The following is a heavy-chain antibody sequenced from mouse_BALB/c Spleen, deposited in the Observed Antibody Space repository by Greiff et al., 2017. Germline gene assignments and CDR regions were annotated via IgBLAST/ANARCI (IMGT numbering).Heavy chain of an antibody. J-gene: IGHJ2*01. CDR3: ARGTVVEGYFDY. D-gene: IGHD1-1*01. CDR2: IDPANGNT. Sequence: EVKLQQSGAELVKPGASVKLSCTASGFNIKDTYMHWVKQRPEQGLEWIGRIDPANGNTKYDPKFQGKATITADTSSNTAYLQLSSLTSEDTAVYYCARGTVVEGYFDYWGQGTTLTVSS. CDR1: GFNIKDTY. V-gene: IGHV14-3*02.